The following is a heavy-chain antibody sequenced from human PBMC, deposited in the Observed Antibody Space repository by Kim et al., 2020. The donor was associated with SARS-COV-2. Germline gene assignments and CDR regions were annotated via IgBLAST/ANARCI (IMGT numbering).Heavy chain of an antibody. D-gene: IGHD3-22*01. V-gene: IGHV4-30-2*04. Sequence: SRVTISVDTSKNQFSLKLRSVTAADTAMYYCARDRGDYYYDTSGPHAFDIWGQGTMVTVSS. CDR3: ARDRGDYYYDTSGPHAFDI. J-gene: IGHJ3*02.